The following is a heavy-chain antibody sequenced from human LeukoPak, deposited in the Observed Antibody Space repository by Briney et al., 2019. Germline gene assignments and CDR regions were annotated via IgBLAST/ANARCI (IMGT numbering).Heavy chain of an antibody. V-gene: IGHV3-23*01. J-gene: IGHJ4*02. D-gene: IGHD3-22*01. Sequence: PGGSLRLSCAASGFTFTEYAMTWVRQAPGKGLEWVSTVGAGGDSTYYADSVKGRFTISRDNSKNTLHLQMSSLRAEDTAVYYCARDHYYYDSSGYYYYFDYWGQGTLVTVSS. CDR2: VGAGGDST. CDR1: GFTFTEYA. CDR3: ARDHYYYDSSGYYYYFDY.